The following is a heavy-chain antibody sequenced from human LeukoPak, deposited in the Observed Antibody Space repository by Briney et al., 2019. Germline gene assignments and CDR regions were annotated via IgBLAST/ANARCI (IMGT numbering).Heavy chain of an antibody. D-gene: IGHD3-10*01. CDR1: GFIFNDAW. V-gene: IGHV3-15*01. CDR3: SRLGPGR. Sequence: GGSLRLSCAASGFIFNDAWMTWFRQAPGEGLEWVGHIKSNSDGGTTDYAAAVKGRFIVSGDDSRNTLYLQMNSLKTDDTAMYYCSRLGPGRWGQGTLVTVSS. CDR2: IKSNSDGGTT. J-gene: IGHJ4*02.